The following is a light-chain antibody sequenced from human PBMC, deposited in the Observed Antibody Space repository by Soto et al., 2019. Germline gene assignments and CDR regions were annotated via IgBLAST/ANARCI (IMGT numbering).Light chain of an antibody. CDR3: QQYGYSPIT. Sequence: IQMTHSPSSVSASVGDRFTITFVSSEDISTWLAWYQQKPGKAPKLLIYAASSLQSGVPSRFSGSGSGTDFTLTISRLEPEDFAVYYCQQYGYSPITFGQGTRLEIK. CDR2: AAS. V-gene: IGKV1-12*01. J-gene: IGKJ5*01. CDR1: EDISTW.